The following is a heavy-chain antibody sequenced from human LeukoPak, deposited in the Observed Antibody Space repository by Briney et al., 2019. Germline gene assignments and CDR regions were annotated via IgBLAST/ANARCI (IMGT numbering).Heavy chain of an antibody. CDR3: AKPTMGYCSGGSCHSYAFDI. CDR2: ISGSGGST. CDR1: GFTFSSYW. Sequence: TGGSLRLSCAASGFTFSSYWMSWVRQAPGKGLEWVSAISGSGGSTYYADSVKGRFTISRDNSKNTLYLQMNSLRAEDTAVYYCAKPTMGYCSGGSCHSYAFDIWGQGTMVTVSS. V-gene: IGHV3-23*01. D-gene: IGHD2-15*01. J-gene: IGHJ3*02.